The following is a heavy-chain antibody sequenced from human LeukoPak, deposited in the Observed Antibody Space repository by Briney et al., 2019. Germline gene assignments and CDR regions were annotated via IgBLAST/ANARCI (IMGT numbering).Heavy chain of an antibody. J-gene: IGHJ5*02. CDR2: IDGDGSSI. Sequence: PGGSLRLSCAASGFTFTNYWMHWVRQAPGKGLVWVSRIDGDGSSINYADSVKGRFTISRDNAKNTLYLQMHSLRAEDTAVYYCARDGVALDPWGQGTLVTVSS. V-gene: IGHV3-74*01. CDR1: GFTFTNYW. D-gene: IGHD2-8*01. CDR3: ARDGVALDP.